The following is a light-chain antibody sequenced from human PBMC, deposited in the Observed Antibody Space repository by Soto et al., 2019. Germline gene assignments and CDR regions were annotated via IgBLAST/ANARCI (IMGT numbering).Light chain of an antibody. Sequence: DIQMTQSTSTLSGSIGERVDLTCRASQTISSWLAWYQQKPGKAPKLLIYKASTLKSGVPSRFSGSGSGTEFTLTISSLQPDDFATYYCQHYNSYSEAFGQGAKVDI. V-gene: IGKV1-5*03. CDR2: KAS. CDR1: QTISSW. CDR3: QHYNSYSEA. J-gene: IGKJ1*01.